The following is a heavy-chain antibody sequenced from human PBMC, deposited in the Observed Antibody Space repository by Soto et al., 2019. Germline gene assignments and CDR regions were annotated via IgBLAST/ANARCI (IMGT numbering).Heavy chain of an antibody. V-gene: IGHV1-18*01. J-gene: IGHJ4*02. D-gene: IGHD5-18*01. CDR3: ARDVGYGLIDY. Sequence: ASVKVSCKASGYTCTSYGISWVRQAPGQGLEWMGWINAYNGNTNYAQKLQGRVTMTTDTSTSTSYMELRSLRSDDTAVYYCARDVGYGLIDYWGQGTQVTVSS. CDR2: INAYNGNT. CDR1: GYTCTSYG.